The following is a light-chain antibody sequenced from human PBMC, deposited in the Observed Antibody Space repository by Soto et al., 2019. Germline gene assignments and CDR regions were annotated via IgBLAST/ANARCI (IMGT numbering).Light chain of an antibody. J-gene: IGKJ5*01. CDR1: QDVRGY. CDR2: DAS. Sequence: EVVMTQSPDTLSVSPGERATLSCRASQDVRGYLAWYQQKPGQAPRLLIYDASNRATGIPARFSGSGSGTDFTLTISSLEPEDFAVYYCQQRSNWPPITFGQGTRLEIK. CDR3: QQRSNWPPIT. V-gene: IGKV3-11*01.